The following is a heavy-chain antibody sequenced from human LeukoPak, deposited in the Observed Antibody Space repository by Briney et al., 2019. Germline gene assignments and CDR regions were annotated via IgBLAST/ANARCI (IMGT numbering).Heavy chain of an antibody. J-gene: IGHJ3*02. V-gene: IGHV4-59*08. CDR1: GGSISSYS. CDR3: ARVGVSRSYSGYAFDS. Sequence: SESLSLTCTVSGGSISSYSWSWIRQPPGKGLEWIGYIYYSGSTNYNPSPKSRVTISVRKTKNQSSLKLSSVTAADTAVYYCARVGVSRSYSGYAFDSWGQGTMVTVSS. CDR2: IYYSGST. D-gene: IGHD5-12*01.